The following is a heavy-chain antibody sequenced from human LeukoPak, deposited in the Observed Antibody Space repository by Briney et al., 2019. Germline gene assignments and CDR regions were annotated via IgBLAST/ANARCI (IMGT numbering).Heavy chain of an antibody. CDR3: ASFTMVRGGGGAFDI. V-gene: IGHV1-18*01. Sequence: ASVKVSCKASGYTFTSYGISWVRQAPGQGLEWMGWISAYNGNTNYAQKLQGRVTMTTDTSTSTAYMELRSLRSDDTAVYYCASFTMVRGGGGAFDIWGQGTMVTVSS. J-gene: IGHJ3*02. D-gene: IGHD3-10*01. CDR2: ISAYNGNT. CDR1: GYTFTSYG.